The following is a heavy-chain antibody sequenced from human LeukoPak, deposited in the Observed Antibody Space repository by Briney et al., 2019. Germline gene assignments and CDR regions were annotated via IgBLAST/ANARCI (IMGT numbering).Heavy chain of an antibody. CDR1: GFTVSSNY. CDR3: ATALSGYSDILTGYYVNWYFDL. Sequence: GGSLRLSCAASGFTVSSNYMSWVRRAPGEGLEWVSVIHSGGSTYYADSVKGRFTISRDNSKNTLYLQMNSLRAQDTAVYYCATALSGYSDILTGYYVNWYFDLWGRGTLVTVSS. J-gene: IGHJ2*01. D-gene: IGHD3-9*01. CDR2: IHSGGST. V-gene: IGHV3-66*01.